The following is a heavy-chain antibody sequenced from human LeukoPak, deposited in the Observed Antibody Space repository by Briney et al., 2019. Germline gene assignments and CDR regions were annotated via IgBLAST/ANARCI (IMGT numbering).Heavy chain of an antibody. D-gene: IGHD6-19*01. V-gene: IGHV3-21*01. Sequence: GGSLRLSCAASGFTFSSYSMNWVRQAPGKGLEWVSSISSSSSYIYYADSVKGRFTVSRDNAKNSLYLHMNSLRAEDTAVYYCASGRSSGWPYYWGQGTLVTVSS. CDR1: GFTFSSYS. CDR2: ISSSSSYI. CDR3: ASGRSSGWPYY. J-gene: IGHJ4*02.